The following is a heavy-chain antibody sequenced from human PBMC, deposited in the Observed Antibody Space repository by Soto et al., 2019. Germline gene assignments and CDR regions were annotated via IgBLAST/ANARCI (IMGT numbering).Heavy chain of an antibody. V-gene: IGHV3-74*01. CDR2: IYNDGTYS. CDR1: GFIFKMYW. CDR3: TRGPRPISTGTGAY. J-gene: IGHJ4*02. D-gene: IGHD3-10*01. Sequence: LRLSCAASGFIFKMYWMHWVRQSPGKGLVWISRIYNDGTYSDYADSVRGRFTISRDNVNDTLYLQMNSLRAEDSGLYYCTRGPRPISTGTGAYWGQGTQVTVSS.